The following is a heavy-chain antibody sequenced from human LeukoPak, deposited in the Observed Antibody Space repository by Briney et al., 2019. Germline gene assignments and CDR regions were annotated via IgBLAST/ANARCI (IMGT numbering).Heavy chain of an antibody. D-gene: IGHD5-12*01. CDR1: GFTVSTNY. CDR3: ARLVSGYDQWDYYYYMDV. V-gene: IGHV4-39*01. J-gene: IGHJ6*03. Sequence: GSLRLSCAASGFTVSTNYMTWIRQPPGKGLEWIGSIYYSGSTYYNPSLKSRVTISVDTSKNQFSLKLSSVTAADTAVYYCARLVSGYDQWDYYYYMDVWGKGTTVTISS. CDR2: IYYSGST.